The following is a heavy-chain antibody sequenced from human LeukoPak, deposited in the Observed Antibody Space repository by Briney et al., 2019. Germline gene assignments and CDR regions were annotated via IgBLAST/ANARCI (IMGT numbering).Heavy chain of an antibody. J-gene: IGHJ4*02. Sequence: PGGSLRLSCAASGFTFSSYWMHWVRHAPGKGLVWVSRINSDGSRTSYADSVKGRFTISRDNAKNTLYLQMNSLRAEDTAVYYCARGPFQHYCSGGSCDHDYWGQGTLVTVSS. CDR2: INSDGSRT. CDR3: ARGPFQHYCSGGSCDHDY. CDR1: GFTFSSYW. D-gene: IGHD2-15*01. V-gene: IGHV3-74*01.